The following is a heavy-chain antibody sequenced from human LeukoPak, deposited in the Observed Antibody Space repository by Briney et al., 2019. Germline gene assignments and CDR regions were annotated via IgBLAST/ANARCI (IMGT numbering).Heavy chain of an antibody. CDR2: ISWNSGSI. Sequence: GGSLRLSCAASGFTFDDYAMHWVRQAPGKGLEWVSGISWNSGSIGYADSVKGRFTISRDNAKNSLYLQMNSLRAEDTALYYCAKDSGYDLAPYYFDYWGQGTLVTVSS. J-gene: IGHJ4*02. CDR3: AKDSGYDLAPYYFDY. CDR1: GFTFDDYA. D-gene: IGHD5-12*01. V-gene: IGHV3-9*01.